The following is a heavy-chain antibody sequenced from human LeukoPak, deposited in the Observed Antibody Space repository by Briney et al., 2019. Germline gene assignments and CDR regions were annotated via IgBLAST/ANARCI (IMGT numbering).Heavy chain of an antibody. Sequence: PSETLSLTCAVYGGSFSGYYWSWIRQPPGKGLEWIGEINHSGSTNYNPSLKSRVTISVDTSKNQFSLKLSSVTAADTAVYYCARDHITMVRGVIRDYWGQGTLVTASS. CDR1: GGSFSGYY. V-gene: IGHV4-34*01. CDR3: ARDHITMVRGVIRDY. J-gene: IGHJ4*02. CDR2: INHSGST. D-gene: IGHD3-10*01.